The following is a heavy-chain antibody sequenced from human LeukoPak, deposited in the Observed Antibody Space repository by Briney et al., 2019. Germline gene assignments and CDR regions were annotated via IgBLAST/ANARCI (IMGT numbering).Heavy chain of an antibody. CDR2: INPSGGRT. J-gene: IGHJ4*02. CDR3: ARDWDGEGGNYYGVTY. CDR1: GYTFTDYY. V-gene: IGHV1-46*01. D-gene: IGHD1-26*01. Sequence: ASVKVSCKGSGYTFTDYYMHWVRQAPGQGLEWMGIINPSGGRTSYAQKFQGRVTMTRDMSTSTVYMELSSLRSEDTAVYYCARDWDGEGGNYYGVTYWGQGTLVTVSS.